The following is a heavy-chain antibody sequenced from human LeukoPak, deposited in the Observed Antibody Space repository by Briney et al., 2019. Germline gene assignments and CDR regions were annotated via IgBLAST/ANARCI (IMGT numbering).Heavy chain of an antibody. CDR1: GGSISSYY. CDR2: IYYSGST. J-gene: IGHJ5*02. Sequence: RASRTLSLTCTVSGGSISSYYWSWIRQPPGKGLEWIGYIYYSGSTNYNPSLKSRVTISVDTSKNQFSLKLSSVTAADTAVYYCARESRTQVNWFDPWGQGTLVTVSS. V-gene: IGHV4-59*12. CDR3: ARESRTQVNWFDP. D-gene: IGHD1-1*01.